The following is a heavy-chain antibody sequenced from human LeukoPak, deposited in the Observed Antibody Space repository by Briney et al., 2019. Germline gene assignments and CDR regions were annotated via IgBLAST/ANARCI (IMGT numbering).Heavy chain of an antibody. V-gene: IGHV5-51*01. CDR2: IYPGDSDT. D-gene: IGHD2-2*01. J-gene: IGHJ5*02. CDR1: GYSFTSYW. CDR3: ARGGIYCSSTSCPNWFDP. Sequence: GESLQISCQGSGYSFTSYWIGWVRQLPGKGLEWMGIIYPGDSDTRYSPSFQGQVTISADKSISTAYLQWSSLKASDTAMYYCARGGIYCSSTSCPNWFDPWGQGTLVTVSS.